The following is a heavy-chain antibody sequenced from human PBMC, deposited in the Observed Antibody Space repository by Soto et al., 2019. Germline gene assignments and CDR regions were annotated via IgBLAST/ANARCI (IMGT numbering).Heavy chain of an antibody. CDR3: AAGIGITFGGVTREFDY. D-gene: IGHD3-16*01. Sequence: GASVKVSCKVSGGSFTTLAFSWVRQAPGQGLEWMGRIIPLFGTPNYAQRFQGRVAIFADESTNTTYMELSSLTSEDPAVYYCAAGIGITFGGVTREFDYWGQGTLVTV. V-gene: IGHV1-69*13. CDR2: IIPLFGTP. J-gene: IGHJ4*02. CDR1: GGSFTTLA.